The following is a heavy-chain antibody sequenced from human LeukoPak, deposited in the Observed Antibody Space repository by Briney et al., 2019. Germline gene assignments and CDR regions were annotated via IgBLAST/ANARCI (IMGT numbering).Heavy chain of an antibody. D-gene: IGHD2-2*01. CDR3: ARSQDIVLVPAEYYMDV. J-gene: IGHJ6*03. Sequence: ASVKVSCKASGYTFTSYGISCVRQAPGQGLEWMGWISAYNGNTNYAQKLQGRVTMTTAASTSTAYMELRSLRSGDTAVYYCARSQDIVLVPAEYYMDVWGEGTTVTVSS. CDR2: ISAYNGNT. V-gene: IGHV1-18*01. CDR1: GYTFTSYG.